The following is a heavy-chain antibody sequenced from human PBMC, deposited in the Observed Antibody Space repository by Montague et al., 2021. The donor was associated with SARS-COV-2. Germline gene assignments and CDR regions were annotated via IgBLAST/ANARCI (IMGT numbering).Heavy chain of an antibody. CDR3: AVQPRDSSAWHPFDY. CDR2: MSHDGSYE. V-gene: IGHV3-33*01. J-gene: IGHJ4*02. D-gene: IGHD6-19*01. Sequence: SLRLSCAASGFTFSTYAIHWVRQAPGKGLEWVAIMSHDGSYEHYADSVKGRFTISRDSSKNTLHLQMNSLTAVDTAVYYCAVQPRDSSAWHPFDYWGQGTLVTVSS. CDR1: GFTFSTYA.